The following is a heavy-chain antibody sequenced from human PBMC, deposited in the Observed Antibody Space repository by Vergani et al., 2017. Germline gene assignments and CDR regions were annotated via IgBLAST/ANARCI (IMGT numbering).Heavy chain of an antibody. D-gene: IGHD4-17*01. CDR3: AKTAYGDYGGFYYYYMDV. CDR2: ISGSGGST. Sequence: EVQLLESGGGLVQPGGSLRLSCAASGFTFSSYAMSWVRQAPGKGLEGVSAISGSGGSTYYADSVKGRFTISRDNSKNTLYLQMKSLRAEDTAVYYCAKTAYGDYGGFYYYYMDVWGKGTTVTVSS. J-gene: IGHJ6*03. V-gene: IGHV3-23*01. CDR1: GFTFSSYA.